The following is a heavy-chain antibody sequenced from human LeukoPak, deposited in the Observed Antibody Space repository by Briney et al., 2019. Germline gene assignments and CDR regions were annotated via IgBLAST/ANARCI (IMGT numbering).Heavy chain of an antibody. J-gene: IGHJ4*02. D-gene: IGHD2-15*01. CDR2: TYYRSKWYN. V-gene: IGHV6-1*01. CDR1: GDSVSSNSAA. Sequence: KRSQTLSLTCAISGDSVSSNSAAWNWIRQSPSSGLEWLGRTYYRSKWYNDYAVSVKSRITINPDTSKNQFSLQLNSVTPEDTAVYYCGRGSGEALDHWGQGTLVTVPS. CDR3: GRGSGEALDH.